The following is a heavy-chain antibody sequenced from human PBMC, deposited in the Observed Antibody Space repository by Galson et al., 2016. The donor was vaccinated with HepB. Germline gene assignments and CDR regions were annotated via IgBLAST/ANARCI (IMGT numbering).Heavy chain of an antibody. CDR1: GFTFSSYG. J-gene: IGHJ4*02. CDR2: IWNDGSNK. CDR3: AREKNVAVPAALDY. D-gene: IGHD2-2*01. Sequence: SLRLSCAAPGFTFSSYGMHWVRQAPGKGLEWVAVIWNDGSNKYYADSVKGRFTISRDNSKNTLYLQMNSLRAEDTAVYYCAREKNVAVPAALDYWGQGTLVTVSS. V-gene: IGHV3-33*01.